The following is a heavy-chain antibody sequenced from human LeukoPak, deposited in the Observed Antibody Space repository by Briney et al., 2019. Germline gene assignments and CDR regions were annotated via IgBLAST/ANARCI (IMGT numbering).Heavy chain of an antibody. Sequence: SETLSLTCAVYGGSFSGYYWSWIRQPPGKGLEWIGEINHSGSTNYNPSLKSRVTISVVTSENQFSLKLSSVTAADTAVYYCARGRPNLYCSSTSCYHYYYYGMDVWGQGTTVTVSS. D-gene: IGHD2-2*01. V-gene: IGHV4-34*01. CDR1: GGSFSGYY. CDR2: INHSGST. J-gene: IGHJ6*02. CDR3: ARGRPNLYCSSTSCYHYYYYGMDV.